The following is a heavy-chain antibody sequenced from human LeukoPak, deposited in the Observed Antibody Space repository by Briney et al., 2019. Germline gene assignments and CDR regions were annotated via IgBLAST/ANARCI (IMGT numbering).Heavy chain of an antibody. CDR2: INPNSGGT. V-gene: IGHV1-2*06. CDR1: GYTFTGYY. J-gene: IGHJ4*02. CDR3: ARAPESLLWFGEVLALFDY. D-gene: IGHD3-10*01. Sequence: GASVKVSCKASGYTFTGYYMHWVRQAPGQGLEWMGRINPNSGGTNYAQRFQGRVTMTRDTSISTAYMELSRLRSDDTAVYYCARAPESLLWFGEVLALFDYWGQGTLVTVSS.